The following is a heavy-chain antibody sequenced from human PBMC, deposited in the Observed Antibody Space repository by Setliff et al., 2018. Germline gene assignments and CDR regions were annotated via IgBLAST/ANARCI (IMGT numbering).Heavy chain of an antibody. CDR3: ARLRGAFDY. J-gene: IGHJ4*02. CDR1: GGSISSGSYY. CDR2: IYTGGNT. D-gene: IGHD3-16*01. Sequence: PSETLSLTCTVSGGSISSGSYYWGWIRQPAGKGLEWIGHIYTGGNTDYSPSLESRVTISVDTSKNQFSLRLNSATAADTAVYYCARLRGAFDYWGQGTLVTVSS. V-gene: IGHV4-61*09.